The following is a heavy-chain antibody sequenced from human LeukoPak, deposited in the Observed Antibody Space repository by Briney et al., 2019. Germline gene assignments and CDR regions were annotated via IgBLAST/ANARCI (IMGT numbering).Heavy chain of an antibody. CDR1: GASISSYY. Sequence: PSETLSLTCTVSGASISSYYWSWIRQTPGKGLKWIGYISYTGSTDYNPSFKSRVTVSADSSKNDFSLKLTSVTAADTAVYYCAKYGVGSTYFDYWGQGILVTVSS. CDR2: ISYTGST. D-gene: IGHD2-8*01. CDR3: AKYGVGSTYFDY. J-gene: IGHJ4*02. V-gene: IGHV4-59*01.